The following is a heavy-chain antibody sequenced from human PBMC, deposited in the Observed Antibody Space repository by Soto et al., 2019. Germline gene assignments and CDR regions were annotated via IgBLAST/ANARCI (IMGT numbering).Heavy chain of an antibody. CDR1: GYTFTGYY. V-gene: IGHV1-2*04. J-gene: IGHJ6*02. Sequence: GASVKVSCKASGYTFTGYYMHWVRQAPGQGLEWMGWINPNSGGTNYAQKFQGWVTMTRDTSISTAYMELSRLRSDDTAVYYCARGPWITIFGVVISAGGGYYGMDVWGQGTTVTVSS. CDR3: ARGPWITIFGVVISAGGGYYGMDV. D-gene: IGHD3-3*01. CDR2: INPNSGGT.